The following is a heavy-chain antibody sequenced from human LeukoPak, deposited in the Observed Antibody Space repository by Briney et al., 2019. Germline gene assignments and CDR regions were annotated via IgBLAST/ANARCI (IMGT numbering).Heavy chain of an antibody. CDR1: GFTFSSYA. CDR2: ISGSGGST. Sequence: PGGSLRLSCAASGFTFSSYAMSWVRQAPGKGLEWVSAISGSGGSTYYADSVKGRFTISRDNSKNTLYLQMNSLRAEDTAVYYCAKDAPIKYYYDSSGYYYFDYWGQGTLVTVSS. CDR3: AKDAPIKYYYDSSGYYYFDY. V-gene: IGHV3-23*01. D-gene: IGHD3-22*01. J-gene: IGHJ4*02.